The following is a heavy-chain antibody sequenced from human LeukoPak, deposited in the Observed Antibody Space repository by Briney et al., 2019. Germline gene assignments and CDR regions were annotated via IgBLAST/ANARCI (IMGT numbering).Heavy chain of an antibody. Sequence: SETLSLTCTVSGDITHYWGWVRQPPGKGLEYIGSIYYSGSVYYNPSLRSRVTISVDTSKNQFSLKLSSVTAADTAVYYCARDGFAVAGSSYWYFDLWGRGTLVTVSS. CDR1: GDITHY. V-gene: IGHV4-39*07. D-gene: IGHD6-19*01. CDR3: ARDGFAVAGSSYWYFDL. CDR2: IYYSGSV. J-gene: IGHJ2*01.